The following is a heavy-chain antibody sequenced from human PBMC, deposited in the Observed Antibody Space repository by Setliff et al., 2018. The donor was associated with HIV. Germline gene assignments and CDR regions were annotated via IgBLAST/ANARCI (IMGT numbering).Heavy chain of an antibody. V-gene: IGHV4-59*01. CDR1: GSLTSYY. J-gene: IGHJ2*01. D-gene: IGHD2-15*01. CDR2: VYYSGST. Sequence: SETLSLTCTVSGSLTSYYWSWIRQSPGKGLEWIGYVYYSGSTNYNPSLKSRVTLSVNTSKKQFSLKLNSVTAADTAVYYCARELKSMVVGGRNRYFDLWGRGTLVTVSS. CDR3: ARELKSMVVGGRNRYFDL.